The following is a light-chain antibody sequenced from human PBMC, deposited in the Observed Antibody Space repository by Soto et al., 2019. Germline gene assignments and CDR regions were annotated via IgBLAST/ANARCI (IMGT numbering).Light chain of an antibody. CDR3: QRYSEWPPT. CDR2: GAS. J-gene: IGKJ1*01. CDR1: QSVYSN. V-gene: IGKV3D-15*01. Sequence: EIVMTQSPATLSVSPGGRVTLSCRASQSVYSNLAWYQQKPGQAPRLLIHGASTRATAVPDRFSGSGSGAEFTLTISSLQSEDFAVYSCQRYSEWPPTVGQGTKVEIK.